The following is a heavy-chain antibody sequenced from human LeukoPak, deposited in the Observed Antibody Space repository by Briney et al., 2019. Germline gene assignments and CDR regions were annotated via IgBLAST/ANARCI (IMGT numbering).Heavy chain of an antibody. CDR1: GFTFSSYA. Sequence: GRSLRLSCAASGFTFSSYAMHWVRQAPGKGLEWVAVISYDGSNKYYADSVKGRFTISRDNSKNTLYLQMNSLRAEDTAVYYCARDAYYYDSSGYTPNFDSWGQGTLVTVPS. D-gene: IGHD3-22*01. V-gene: IGHV3-30-3*01. CDR2: ISYDGSNK. CDR3: ARDAYYYDSSGYTPNFDS. J-gene: IGHJ4*02.